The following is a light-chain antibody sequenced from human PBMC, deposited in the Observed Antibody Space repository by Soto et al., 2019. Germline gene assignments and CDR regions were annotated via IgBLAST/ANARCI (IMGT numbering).Light chain of an antibody. J-gene: IGLJ1*01. Sequence: QSALTQPPSASGSPGQPVAISCTGTSSDVGGYNYVSWYQQHPGKAPKLMIYDVSKRPSGVPDRFSGSKSGNTASLTVSGLQAEDEADYYCSSYAGTHIVFGTGTKVT. CDR2: DVS. V-gene: IGLV2-8*01. CDR1: SSDVGGYNY. CDR3: SSYAGTHIV.